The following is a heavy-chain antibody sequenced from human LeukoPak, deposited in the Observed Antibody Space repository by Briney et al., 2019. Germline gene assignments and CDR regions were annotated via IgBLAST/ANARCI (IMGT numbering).Heavy chain of an antibody. J-gene: IGHJ4*02. CDR3: ASGVDYYDSSGYFDY. CDR2: IYYSGST. CDR1: GGSISSSSYY. V-gene: IGHV4-39*01. D-gene: IGHD3-22*01. Sequence: PSETLSLTCTVSGGSISSSSYYWGWIRQPPGKGLEWIGSIYYSGSTYYNPSLKSRVTISVDTSKNQFSLKLSSVTAAHTAVYYCASGVDYYDSSGYFDYWGQGTLVTVSS.